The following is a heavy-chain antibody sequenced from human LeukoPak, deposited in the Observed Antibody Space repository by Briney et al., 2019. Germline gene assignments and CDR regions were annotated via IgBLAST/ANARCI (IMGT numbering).Heavy chain of an antibody. CDR1: GFTFSSYS. J-gene: IGHJ4*02. Sequence: GGSLRLSCAASGFTFSSYSMNWVRQAPGKGLEWVSSISSSSSYIYYADSVKGRFTICRDNAKNSLYLQMNSLRAEDTAVYYCARDPTTYGSGSYYYYFEYWGQGTLVTVSS. CDR3: ARDPTTYGSGSYYYYFEY. V-gene: IGHV3-21*01. CDR2: ISSSSSYI. D-gene: IGHD3-10*01.